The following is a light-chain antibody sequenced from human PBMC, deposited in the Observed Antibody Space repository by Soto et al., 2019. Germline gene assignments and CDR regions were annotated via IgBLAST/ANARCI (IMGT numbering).Light chain of an antibody. CDR1: QSVSRT. CDR2: DAS. CDR3: QQRYNWPQT. Sequence: EVVLTQSPATPSLSPGERANLSCRTSQSVSRTLAWYQQKSGQAPRLLIYDASNRATGIPTRFSGSGSGTDFTLTISSLEPEDFAVYYCQQRYNWPQTFGQGTKVEIK. V-gene: IGKV3-11*01. J-gene: IGKJ1*01.